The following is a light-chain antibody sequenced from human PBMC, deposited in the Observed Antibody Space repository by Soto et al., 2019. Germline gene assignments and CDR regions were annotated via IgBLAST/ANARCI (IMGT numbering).Light chain of an antibody. Sequence: DIQMTQSPSSLSASVGDRVTITCRASQGINNYLNWYQQKPGKAPNLLIYAASTLQSGVPSTFSGSGSGTDFTLTISSLQPEDFATYYCQQSYTTPRTFGQGTKLEIK. CDR2: AAS. V-gene: IGKV1-39*01. J-gene: IGKJ2*01. CDR3: QQSYTTPRT. CDR1: QGINNY.